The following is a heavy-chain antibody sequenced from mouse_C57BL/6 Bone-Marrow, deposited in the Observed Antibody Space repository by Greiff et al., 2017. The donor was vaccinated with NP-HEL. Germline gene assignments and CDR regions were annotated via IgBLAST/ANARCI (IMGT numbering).Heavy chain of an antibody. CDR2: INSDGGST. V-gene: IGHV5-2*01. Sequence: EVNLVESGGGLVQPGESLKLSCESNEYEFPSHDMSWVRKTPEKRLELVAAINSDGGSTYYPDTMERRFIISRDNTKKTLYLQMSSLRSEDTALYYGARRITTVVATLWYFDVWGTGTTVTVSS. CDR1: EYEFPSHD. J-gene: IGHJ1*03. D-gene: IGHD1-1*01. CDR3: ARRITTVVATLWYFDV.